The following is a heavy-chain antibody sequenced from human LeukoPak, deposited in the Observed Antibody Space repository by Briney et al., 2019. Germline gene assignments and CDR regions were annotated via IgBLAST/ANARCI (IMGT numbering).Heavy chain of an antibody. J-gene: IGHJ4*02. CDR2: INHSGST. CDR3: ARGANYDFWSGPRSHFDY. V-gene: IGHV4-34*01. CDR1: GGSFSGYY. D-gene: IGHD3-3*01. Sequence: PSETLSLTCAVYGGSFSGYYWSWIRQPPGKGLEWIGEINHSGSTNYNPSLKSRVTISVDTSKNQFSLKLSSVTAADTAVYYCARGANYDFWSGPRSHFDYWGQGTLVTVSS.